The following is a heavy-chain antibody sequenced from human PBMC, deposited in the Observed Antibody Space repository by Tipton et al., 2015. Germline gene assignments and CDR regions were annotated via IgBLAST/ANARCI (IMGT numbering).Heavy chain of an antibody. CDR1: GITFSSYW. J-gene: IGHJ3*02. V-gene: IGHV3-7*01. D-gene: IGHD7-27*01. CDR3: ARDVNGGYFDI. Sequence: SLRLSCTASGITFSSYWMSWVRQAPGKGLEWIGQISHDGSERYYLDSMRRRFTISRDNAKNSLYLQMNTLRAEDTAVYHCARDVNGGYFDIWGQGTSVTVSP. CDR2: ISHDGSER.